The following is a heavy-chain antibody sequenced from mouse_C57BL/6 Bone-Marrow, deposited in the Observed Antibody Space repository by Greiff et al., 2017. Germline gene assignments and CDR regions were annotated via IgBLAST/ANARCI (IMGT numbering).Heavy chain of an antibody. Sequence: VQLQQPGAELVKPGASVKLSCKASGSTFTSYWMQWVKQRPGQGLEWIGEIDPSDSYSNYNPKFKGKATLTVDTSSRTAYMQLSSLTSEDTAVYYAARGGISSFRYDFDYWGQGTTLTVSS. CDR3: ARGGISSFRYDFDY. CDR2: IDPSDSYS. CDR1: GSTFTSYW. D-gene: IGHD1-1*01. J-gene: IGHJ2*01. V-gene: IGHV1-50*01.